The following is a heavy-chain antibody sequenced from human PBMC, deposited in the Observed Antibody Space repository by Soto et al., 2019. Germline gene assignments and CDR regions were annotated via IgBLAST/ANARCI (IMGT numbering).Heavy chain of an antibody. CDR1: VGTFSDYN. CDR2: IIPKLGIT. V-gene: IGHV1-69*02. J-gene: IGHJ6*03. CDR3: ARVEGTRTTNFYHYMDV. D-gene: IGHD2-8*01. Sequence: VQLVQSGAEVKRPGSSVKVSCKAPVGTFSDYNFAWVRQARGQGLEWMGRIIPKLGITNYAHKFQDRVRITADKATSTAYMELTSLRYEDTAVYFCARVEGTRTTNFYHYMDVWGEGTSVTVS.